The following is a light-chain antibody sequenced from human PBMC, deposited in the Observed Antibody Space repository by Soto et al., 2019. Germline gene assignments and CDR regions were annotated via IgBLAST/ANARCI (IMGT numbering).Light chain of an antibody. CDR2: AAS. Sequence: DIQMTQSPSSLSASVGVRVTITCRASQSISTSLNWYQQKPGQAPKLLIYAASYLQSGVPSRFSGSGSGTEFTLTISSLQPEDLATYFCQQSDHSPMYTFGQGTDLKIK. CDR1: QSISTS. CDR3: QQSDHSPMYT. V-gene: IGKV1-39*01. J-gene: IGKJ2*01.